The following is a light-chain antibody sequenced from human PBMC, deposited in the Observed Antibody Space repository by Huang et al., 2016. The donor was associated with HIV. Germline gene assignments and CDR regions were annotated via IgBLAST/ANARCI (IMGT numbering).Light chain of an antibody. CDR1: RNIFYNSNMKNY. J-gene: IGKJ3*01. V-gene: IGKV4-1*01. Sequence: DILMTQSPDFLAVSLGERATINCRSSRNIFYNSNMKNYLAWYQQRPGQPPKLLIHWASTRESGVPDRFSGSGSETDFTLTISSLQAEDVAIYYCQQYYTAPFTFGPGTKVDI. CDR3: QQYYTAPFT. CDR2: WAS.